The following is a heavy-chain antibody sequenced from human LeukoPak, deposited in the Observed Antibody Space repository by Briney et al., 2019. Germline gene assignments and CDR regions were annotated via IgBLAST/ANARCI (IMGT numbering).Heavy chain of an antibody. CDR2: ISGSGGST. J-gene: IGHJ4*02. Sequence: QPGGSLRLSSAASGFTFSSYAMSWVRHDPGKGLEWVSAISGSGGSTYYADSVKGRFTISRDNSKNTLYLQMNSLRAEDTAVYYCANVVYYGSGTDYWGQGTLVTVSS. D-gene: IGHD3-10*01. CDR1: GFTFSSYA. V-gene: IGHV3-23*01. CDR3: ANVVYYGSGTDY.